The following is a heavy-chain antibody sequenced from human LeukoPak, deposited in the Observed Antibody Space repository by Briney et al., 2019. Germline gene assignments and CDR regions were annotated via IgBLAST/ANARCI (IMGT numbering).Heavy chain of an antibody. CDR3: ARGRYYYDSSGYYYYFDY. D-gene: IGHD3-22*01. V-gene: IGHV4-34*01. Sequence: TSETLSLTCAVYGGSFSGYYWSWIRQPPGKGLEWIGENNHSGSTNYNPSLKSRVTISVDTSKNQFSLKLSSVTAADTAVYYCARGRYYYDSSGYYYYFDYWGQGTLVTVSS. J-gene: IGHJ4*02. CDR2: NNHSGST. CDR1: GGSFSGYY.